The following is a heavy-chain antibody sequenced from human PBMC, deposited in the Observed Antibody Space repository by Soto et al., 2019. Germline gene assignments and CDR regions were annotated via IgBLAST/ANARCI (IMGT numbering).Heavy chain of an antibody. CDR3: ATEGGYTGSDFYGAY. V-gene: IGHV3-15*01. CDR2: IKGSHAGGTT. D-gene: IGHD1-26*01. J-gene: IGHJ4*02. Sequence: EVQLVESGGGLVEPGGSIRLSCVASGFTFTKAYMTWVRQAPGKGLEWVGRIKGSHAGGTTDYATSVKGRLTISRDDSKNTLYRQMNSVKTEETSVYYCATEGGYTGSDFYGAYWGEGTLVTVSS. CDR1: GFTFTKAY.